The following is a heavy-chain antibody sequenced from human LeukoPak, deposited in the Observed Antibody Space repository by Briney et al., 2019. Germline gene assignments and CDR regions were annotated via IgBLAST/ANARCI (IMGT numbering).Heavy chain of an antibody. CDR1: GFTFSSYA. J-gene: IGHJ3*02. D-gene: IGHD5-12*01. Sequence: TGGSLRLSWAASGFTFSSYAMHWVRKAPGKGREWVAVISDDGINKYYADPVKGRFTISRDNSKNTLYLEMSSLRAEDTAVYYCASVDDLDAFAMWGQGTMVIVFS. CDR3: ASVDDLDAFAM. V-gene: IGHV3-30*04. CDR2: ISDDGINK.